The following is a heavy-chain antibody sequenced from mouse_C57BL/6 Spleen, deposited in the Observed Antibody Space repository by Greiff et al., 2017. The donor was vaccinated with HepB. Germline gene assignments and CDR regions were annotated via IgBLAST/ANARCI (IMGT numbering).Heavy chain of an antibody. CDR1: GYTFTSYW. CDR3: ARSRLYFDV. Sequence: QVQLQQPGAELVKPGASVKLSCKASGYTFTSYWMQWVNQRPGQGLEWIGEIDPSDSYTNYNQKFKGKATLTVDTSSSTAYMQLSSLTSEDSAVYYCARSRLYFDVWGTGTTVTVSS. J-gene: IGHJ1*03. V-gene: IGHV1-50*01. CDR2: IDPSDSYT.